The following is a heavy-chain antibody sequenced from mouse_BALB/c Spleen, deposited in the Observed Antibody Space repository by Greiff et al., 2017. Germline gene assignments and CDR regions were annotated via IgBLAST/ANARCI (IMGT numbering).Heavy chain of an antibody. V-gene: IGHV1-54*01. CDR1: GYAFTNYL. CDR2: INPGSGGT. Sequence: VQLQQSGAELVRPGTSVKVSCKASGYAFTNYLIEWVKQRPGQGLEWIGVINPGSGGTNYNEKFKGKATLTADKSSSTAYMQLSSLTSDDSAVYFCARRLLRLPLYYVDYWGQGTTLTVSS. J-gene: IGHJ2*01. CDR3: ARRLLRLPLYYVDY. D-gene: IGHD1-2*01.